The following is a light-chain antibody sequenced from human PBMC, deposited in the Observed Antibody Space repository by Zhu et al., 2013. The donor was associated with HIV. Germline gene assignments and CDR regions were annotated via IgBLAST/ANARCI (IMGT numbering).Light chain of an antibody. CDR1: QDITNY. J-gene: IGKJ2*04. CDR2: DAS. Sequence: IQMTQSPSSLSVSVGDRVTITCRASQDITNYLNWYQQKPGKAPKLLIYDASNLETGVPSRFSGTGSGTHFTFTISSLQPEDIATYYCQQYDNLRRSFGQGTKLELK. CDR3: QQYDNLRRS. V-gene: IGKV1-33*01.